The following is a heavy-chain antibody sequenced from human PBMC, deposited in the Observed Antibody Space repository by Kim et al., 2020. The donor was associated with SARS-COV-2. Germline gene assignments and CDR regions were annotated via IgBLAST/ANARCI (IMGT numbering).Heavy chain of an antibody. CDR3: AREGITMVQGVIRYYYGMDV. D-gene: IGHD3-10*01. Sequence: ASVKVSCKASGYTFTSYDINWVRQATGQGLEWMGWMNPNSGNTGYAQKFQGRVTMTRNISISTAYMELSSLRSEDTAVYYCAREGITMVQGVIRYYYGMDVWGQGTTVTVSS. CDR1: GYTFTSYD. CDR2: MNPNSGNT. V-gene: IGHV1-8*01. J-gene: IGHJ6*02.